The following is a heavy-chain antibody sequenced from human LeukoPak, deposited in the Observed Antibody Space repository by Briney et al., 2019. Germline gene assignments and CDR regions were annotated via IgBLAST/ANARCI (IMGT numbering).Heavy chain of an antibody. Sequence: PGGSLRLSCAASGFTFSGSAMHWVRQASGKGLEWVGRIRSKANSYATAYAASVKGRLTISRDDSKNTAYLQMNSLKTEDTAVYYCTRLGYYYGSGSPNQYWGQGTLVTVSS. V-gene: IGHV3-73*01. CDR2: IRSKANSYAT. CDR3: TRLGYYYGSGSPNQY. CDR1: GFTFSGSA. D-gene: IGHD3-10*01. J-gene: IGHJ4*02.